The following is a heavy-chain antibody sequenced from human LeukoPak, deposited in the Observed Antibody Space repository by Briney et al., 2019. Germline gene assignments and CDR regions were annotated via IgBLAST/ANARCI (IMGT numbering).Heavy chain of an antibody. Sequence: SGTLSLTCAVSGGSISSSNWWSWVRQPPGKGLEWIGEIYHSGGTNYNPSLKSRVTISVDKSKNQFSLKLSSVTAADTAVYYCARELVYAYGGFDPWGQGTLVTVSS. CDR2: IYHSGGT. V-gene: IGHV4-4*02. J-gene: IGHJ5*02. CDR3: ARELVYAYGGFDP. D-gene: IGHD2-8*01. CDR1: GGSISSSNW.